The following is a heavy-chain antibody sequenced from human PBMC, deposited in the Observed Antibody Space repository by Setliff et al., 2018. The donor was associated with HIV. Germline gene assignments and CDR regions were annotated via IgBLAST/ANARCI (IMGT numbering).Heavy chain of an antibody. Sequence: PGESLKISCQASGYSFTKFWIGWVRQMPGKGLEWMGLIYPGDSDTRYSPSFQGQVTISADKSTNTLFLHLGSLKASDTAMYYCARHSRGFYYYYMDVWGKGTTFTASS. J-gene: IGHJ6*03. CDR3: ARHSRGFYYYYMDV. D-gene: IGHD3-3*01. CDR1: GYSFTKFW. CDR2: IYPGDSDT. V-gene: IGHV5-51*01.